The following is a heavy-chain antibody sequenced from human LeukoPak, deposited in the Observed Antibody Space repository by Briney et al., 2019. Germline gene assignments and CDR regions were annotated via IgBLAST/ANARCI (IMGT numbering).Heavy chain of an antibody. V-gene: IGHV3-21*01. D-gene: IGHD3-10*01. CDR1: GFTFSSYA. Sequence: GGSLRLSCAASGFTFSSYAMSWVRQAPGKGLEWVSSISSSSSYIYYADSVRGRFTISRDNAKNSLYLQMNSLRAEDTAVYYCARQGVLNYYYYPMDVWGQGTTVTVSS. J-gene: IGHJ6*02. CDR2: ISSSSSYI. CDR3: ARQGVLNYYYYPMDV.